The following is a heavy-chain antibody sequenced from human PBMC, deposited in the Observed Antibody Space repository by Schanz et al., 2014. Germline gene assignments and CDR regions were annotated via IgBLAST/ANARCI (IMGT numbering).Heavy chain of an antibody. CDR3: ARDFHGYGPHLDY. Sequence: EVQLLESGGGLVQPGGSLRLSCAASGFAFSSFAMTWVRQIPGKGLEWVSASSASGGTTYYADSVKGRFTISSDNSKSTLYRQLNSLRAEDTAVYYCARDFHGYGPHLDYWGQGSLVTVSS. D-gene: IGHD5-12*01. J-gene: IGHJ4*02. V-gene: IGHV3-23*01. CDR2: SSASGGTT. CDR1: GFAFSSFA.